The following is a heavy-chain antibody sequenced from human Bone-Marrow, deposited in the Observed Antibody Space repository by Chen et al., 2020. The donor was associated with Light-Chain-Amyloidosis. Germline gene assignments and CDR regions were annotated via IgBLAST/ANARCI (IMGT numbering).Heavy chain of an antibody. V-gene: IGHV4-39*01. CDR1: GASISSSDYH. CDR3: ARQIFFPGGWYDLYYFEH. J-gene: IGHJ4*01. D-gene: IGHD3-9*01. Sequence: QLQLQESGPSLVKPSETLSSTCNVSGASISSSDYHWAWIRQSPGKGLQWISSFHFSGTTYSNQALKRRLTTSAEPSTVQSSVTLNSVTAAATSDYYCARQIFFPGGWYDLYYFEHWRQGKLATVSS. CDR2: FHFSGTT.